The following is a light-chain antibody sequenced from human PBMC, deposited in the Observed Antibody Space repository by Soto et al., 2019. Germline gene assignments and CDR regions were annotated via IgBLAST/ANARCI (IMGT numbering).Light chain of an antibody. J-gene: IGKJ3*01. CDR2: DAS. Sequence: EIVLTQSPATLSLSPGERATLSCRASRSVGRYLAWYQQKPGQAPRLLIADASNRATGIPARFSGSGSGTDFTLTISSLEPEDFAVYYCQQRSNWLFSFGPGTKVDIK. CDR1: RSVGRY. CDR3: QQRSNWLFS. V-gene: IGKV3-11*01.